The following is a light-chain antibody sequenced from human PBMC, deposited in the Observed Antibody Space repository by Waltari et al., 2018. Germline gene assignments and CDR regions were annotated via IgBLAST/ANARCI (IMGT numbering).Light chain of an antibody. V-gene: IGLV2-11*01. Sequence: QSALTQPRSVSGSPGQSVTISCTGTSSDVGGYNYVSWYQQHPGKAPKLLIYDVSKRPSGVPDRCAGSKAGNTASLTISGIQAEDEADYYCCSYAGSYTWVFGGGTKLTVL. CDR3: CSYAGSYTWV. J-gene: IGLJ2*01. CDR1: SSDVGGYNY. CDR2: DVS.